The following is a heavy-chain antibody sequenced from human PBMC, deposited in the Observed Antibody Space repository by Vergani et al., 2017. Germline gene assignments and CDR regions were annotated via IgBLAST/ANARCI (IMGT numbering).Heavy chain of an antibody. J-gene: IGHJ6*02. CDR3: ATPQPVTTGGMEV. Sequence: EVQLVQSGAEVKKPGATMKISCKVSGYTFTDHYMHWVKQAPGKGLEWMGLVDPEDGETIYAEKFKGRVNIAADTSTDTAHLELSSLRSEDTAVYYCATPQPVTTGGMEVWGQGTTVIVSS. CDR1: GYTFTDHY. D-gene: IGHD4-17*01. CDR2: VDPEDGET. V-gene: IGHV1-69-2*01.